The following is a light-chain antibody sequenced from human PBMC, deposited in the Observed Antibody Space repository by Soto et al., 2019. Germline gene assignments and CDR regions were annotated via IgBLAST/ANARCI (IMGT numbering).Light chain of an antibody. J-gene: IGKJ3*01. V-gene: IGKV3-20*01. CDR2: GAS. CDR3: HQYGLSPPYT. Sequence: EIVFAQSPSTLSLSPGESATLSCRASHSVSSSFLAWYQQKAGQAPRLLIYGASRRATGIPDRFSGSGSGTDFTLTISRLEPEDFAVYYCHQYGLSPPYTFGPGTKVDI. CDR1: HSVSSSF.